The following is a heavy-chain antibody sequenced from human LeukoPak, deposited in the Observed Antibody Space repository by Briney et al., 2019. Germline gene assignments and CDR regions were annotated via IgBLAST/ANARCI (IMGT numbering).Heavy chain of an antibody. V-gene: IGHV4-59*01. CDR3: ARHNAHFDY. J-gene: IGHJ4*02. D-gene: IGHD1-14*01. Sequence: SETLSLTCTVSGCSISSYYWSWIRQPPGKGLEWIGYIYYSGSTNYNPSLKSRVTISVDTSKNQFSLKLSSVSAADTAVYYCARHNAHFDYWGQGTLVTVSS. CDR1: GCSISSYY. CDR2: IYYSGST.